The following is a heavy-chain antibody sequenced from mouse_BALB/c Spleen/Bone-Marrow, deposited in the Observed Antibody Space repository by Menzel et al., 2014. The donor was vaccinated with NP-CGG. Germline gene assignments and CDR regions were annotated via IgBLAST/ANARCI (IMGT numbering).Heavy chain of an antibody. CDR2: ILPGSGST. CDR3: ARRVTTANY. D-gene: IGHD1-2*01. Sequence: VHLVESGAELMKPGASVKISCKATGYTFSSYWIEWVKQRPGHGLEWIGEILPGSGSTNYNEKFKGKATFTADTSSNSAYMQLSSLTSEDSAVYYCARRVTTANYWGQGTTLTVSS. J-gene: IGHJ2*01. V-gene: IGHV1-9*01. CDR1: GYTFSSYW.